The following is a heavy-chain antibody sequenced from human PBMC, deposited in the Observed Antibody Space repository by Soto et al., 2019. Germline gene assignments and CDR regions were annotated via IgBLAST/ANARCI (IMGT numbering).Heavy chain of an antibody. V-gene: IGHV1-69*02. CDR1: GGTFSSYT. CDR3: AMEYCSSTSCYREY. Sequence: QFQLVQSGAEVKKPGSSVKVSCKASGGTFSSYTISWVRQAPGQGLEWMGRIIPILGIANYAQKFQGRVTITADKSTRPAYMELSSLRSEDTAVYYCAMEYCSSTSCYREYWGQGTLVTVSS. D-gene: IGHD2-2*02. CDR2: IIPILGIA. J-gene: IGHJ4*02.